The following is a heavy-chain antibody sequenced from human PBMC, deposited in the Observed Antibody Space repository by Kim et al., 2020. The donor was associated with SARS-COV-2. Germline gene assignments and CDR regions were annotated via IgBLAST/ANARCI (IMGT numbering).Heavy chain of an antibody. Sequence: GGSLRLSCAASGFTVSSNYMSWVRQAPGKGLEWVSVIYSGGSTYYADSVKGRFTISRHNSKNTLYLQMNSLRAEYTAVYYCARGGGIRITMVRGVHRNDAFDIWGQGTMVTVSS. J-gene: IGHJ3*02. V-gene: IGHV3-53*04. CDR2: IYSGGST. D-gene: IGHD3-10*01. CDR3: ARGGGIRITMVRGVHRNDAFDI. CDR1: GFTVSSNY.